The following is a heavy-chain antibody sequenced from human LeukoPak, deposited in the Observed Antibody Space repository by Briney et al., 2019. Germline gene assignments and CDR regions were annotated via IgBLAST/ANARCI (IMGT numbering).Heavy chain of an antibody. CDR2: ISSSSSTI. V-gene: IGHV3-48*04. D-gene: IGHD1-26*01. CDR1: GFTFSSYS. J-gene: IGHJ6*03. Sequence: PGGSLRLSCAASGFTFSSYSMNWVRQAPGKGLEWVSYISSSSSTIYYAGSVKGRFTISRDNAKNSLYLQMNSLRAEDTAVYYCARVGWDYYYMDVWGKGTTVTVSS. CDR3: ARVGWDYYYMDV.